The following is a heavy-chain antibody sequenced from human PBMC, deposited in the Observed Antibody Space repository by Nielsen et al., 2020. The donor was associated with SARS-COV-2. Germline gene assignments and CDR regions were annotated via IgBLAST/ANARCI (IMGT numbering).Heavy chain of an antibody. D-gene: IGHD6-13*01. CDR2: FDPEDGET. J-gene: IGHJ5*02. Sequence: ASVTVSCTVSGYTLTDLSLPWLRPAPGTGLEWMGGFDPEDGETIYAQKFQGRVTMTEDTSTDTAYMELSSLRSEDTAVYYCATGAAAGTQNWFDPLGQGTLVTVSS. CDR3: ATGAAAGTQNWFDP. V-gene: IGHV1-24*01. CDR1: GYTLTDLS.